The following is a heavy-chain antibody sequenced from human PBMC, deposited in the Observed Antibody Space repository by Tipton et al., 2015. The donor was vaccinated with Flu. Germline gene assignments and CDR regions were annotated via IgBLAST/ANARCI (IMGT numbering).Heavy chain of an antibody. CDR3: AREIYGSGSH. CDR2: MGSSANTM. V-gene: IGHV3-11*04. CDR1: GFTISDYY. D-gene: IGHD3-10*01. Sequence: QLVQSGGGLVKPGGSLRLSCAASGFTISDYYMTWVRQAPGKGLEWLSYMGSSANTMYYAYSIKGRFTVSRDNAKNSLYLQMNSLRAEDTAVYYCAREIYGSGSHWGQGTLVTVSS. J-gene: IGHJ4*02.